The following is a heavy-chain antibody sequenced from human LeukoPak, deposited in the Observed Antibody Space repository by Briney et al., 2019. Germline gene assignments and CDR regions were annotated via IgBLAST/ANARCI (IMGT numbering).Heavy chain of an antibody. D-gene: IGHD3-9*01. CDR1: GFTFSSYA. J-gene: IGHJ4*02. CDR2: ISSSSSTI. Sequence: GGSLRLSCAASGFTFSSYAMSWVRQAPGKGLEWVSYISSSSSTIYYADSVKGRFTISRDNAKNSLYLQMNSLRAEDTAVYYCARGRPLRYFDWLFHYWGQGTLVTVSS. V-gene: IGHV3-48*01. CDR3: ARGRPLRYFDWLFHY.